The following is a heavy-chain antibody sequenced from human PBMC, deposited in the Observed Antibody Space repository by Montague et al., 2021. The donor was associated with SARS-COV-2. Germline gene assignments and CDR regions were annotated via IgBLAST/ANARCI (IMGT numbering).Heavy chain of an antibody. J-gene: IGHJ4*02. D-gene: IGHD2-21*02. CDR2: INHSGST. Sequence: ETLSLTCAVYGGSFGVYYWSWIRQPPGKGLEWIGEINHSGSTNYNPSLKSRVTISSDTSKNQFSLKLNSVTAADTAVYFCVVVVPAMRPRSDYWGQGTLVTVSS. V-gene: IGHV4-34*01. CDR3: VVVVPAMRPRSDY. CDR1: GGSFGVYY.